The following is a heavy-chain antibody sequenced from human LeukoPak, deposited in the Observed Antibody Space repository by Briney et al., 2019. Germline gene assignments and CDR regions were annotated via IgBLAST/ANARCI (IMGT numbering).Heavy chain of an antibody. CDR1: GYTFTSYG. CDR2: ISAYNGNT. D-gene: IGHD4-17*01. CDR3: ARDSDDYGDYELSGYYMDV. J-gene: IGHJ6*03. V-gene: IGHV1-18*01. Sequence: ASVKVSCKASGYTFTSYGISWVRQAPGQGLEWMGWISAYNGNTNYAQKLQGRVTMTTDTSTSTAYMGLRSLRSDDTAVYYCARDSDDYGDYELSGYYMDVWGKGTTVTVSS.